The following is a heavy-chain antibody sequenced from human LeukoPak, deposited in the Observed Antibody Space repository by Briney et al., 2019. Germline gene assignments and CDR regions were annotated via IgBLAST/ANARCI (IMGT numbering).Heavy chain of an antibody. CDR1: GYTFTGYY. V-gene: IGHV1-2*02. Sequence: VASVKVSCKASGYTFTGYYMHWVRQAPRQGLEWMGWLNPNSGVTNYAQKFQGRVTMTRDTSISTAYMELSRLTSDDTAVYYCARDRVQLWFLLSYWGQGTLVTVSS. J-gene: IGHJ4*02. CDR2: LNPNSGVT. D-gene: IGHD5-18*01. CDR3: ARDRVQLWFLLSY.